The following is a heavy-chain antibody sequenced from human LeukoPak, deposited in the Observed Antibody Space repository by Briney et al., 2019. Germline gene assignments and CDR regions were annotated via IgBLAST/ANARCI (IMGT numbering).Heavy chain of an antibody. CDR3: ARGPYYYGSGSYLLDYYYMDV. D-gene: IGHD3-10*01. CDR1: GGSISSYY. Sequence: SETLSLTCTVSGGSISSYYWSWIRQPPGKGLEWIGYIYYSGSTNYNPSLKSRVTISVDTSKNQFSLKLSSVTAADTAVYYCARGPYYYGSGSYLLDYYYMDVWGKGTTVTISS. J-gene: IGHJ6*03. CDR2: IYYSGST. V-gene: IGHV4-59*01.